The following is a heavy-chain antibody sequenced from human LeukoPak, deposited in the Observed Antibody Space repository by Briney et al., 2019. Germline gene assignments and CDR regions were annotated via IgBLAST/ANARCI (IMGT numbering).Heavy chain of an antibody. CDR2: IRGNAYGGAT. V-gene: IGHV3-15*07. J-gene: IGHJ4*02. Sequence: GGSLRLSCAASGLNFNNAWMNWVRQAPGKGLEWVGRIRGNAYGGATESAAPVTGRFTISRDDSENTLYLQMNSLKIEDTAVYYCTRGSNRDDSSDFDCWGQGTLVTVSS. D-gene: IGHD3-22*01. CDR3: TRGSNRDDSSDFDC. CDR1: GLNFNNAW.